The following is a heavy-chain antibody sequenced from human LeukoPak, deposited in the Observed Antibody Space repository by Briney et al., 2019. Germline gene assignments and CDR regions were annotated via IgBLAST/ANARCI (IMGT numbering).Heavy chain of an antibody. CDR1: GYTFGGYY. V-gene: IGHV1-2*02. CDR3: ARAHLTTVRGVIMSLSDWFDP. J-gene: IGHJ5*02. D-gene: IGHD3-10*01. Sequence: ASVKVSCKTSGYTFGGYYMHWVRQAPGQGLEWMGWINPISGGTNFAQKFQGRVTMTRDTSISTAYMELSRLTSDDTAVYFCARAHLTTVRGVIMSLSDWFDPWGQGTLVTVSS. CDR2: INPISGGT.